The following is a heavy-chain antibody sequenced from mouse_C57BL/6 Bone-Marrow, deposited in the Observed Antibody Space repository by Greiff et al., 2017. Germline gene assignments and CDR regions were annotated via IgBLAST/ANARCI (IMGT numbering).Heavy chain of an antibody. Sequence: DVMLVESGGDLVKPGGSLKLSCAASGFTFSSYGMSWVRQTPDKRLEWVATISSGGSYTYYPDSVKGRFTISRDNAKNTLYLQMSSLKSEDTAMYYCARERGSSYVNWYFDVWGTGTTVTVSS. J-gene: IGHJ1*03. CDR1: GFTFSSYG. D-gene: IGHD1-1*01. CDR3: ARERGSSYVNWYFDV. V-gene: IGHV5-6*02. CDR2: ISSGGSYT.